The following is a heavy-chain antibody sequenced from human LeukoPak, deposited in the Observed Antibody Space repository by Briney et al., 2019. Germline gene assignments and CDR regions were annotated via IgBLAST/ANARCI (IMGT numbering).Heavy chain of an antibody. Sequence: GGSLRLSCAASGFTFTTYGMIWFGKPPGKGREWVLGISGSGSNTYYADSAKGRFTSSRDYSKRTVYLQMNSLRAEDTAVYYCAKNGEPHYYMDVLGKGTTVTVSS. V-gene: IGHV3-23*01. J-gene: IGHJ6*03. CDR2: ISGSGSNT. CDR1: GFTFTTYG. D-gene: IGHD1-14*01. CDR3: AKNGEPHYYMDV.